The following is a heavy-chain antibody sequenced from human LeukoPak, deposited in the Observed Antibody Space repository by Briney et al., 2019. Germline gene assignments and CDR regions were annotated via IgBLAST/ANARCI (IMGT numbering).Heavy chain of an antibody. CDR2: ISSSGSTI. CDR3: ARNDFFVLRFLEWPAFDY. CDR1: GFTFSDYY. Sequence: GSLRLSCAASGFTFSDYYMSWIRQAPGKGLEWVSYISSSGSTIYYADSVKGRFIISRDNAKNSLYLQMSSLRAEDTAVYYCARNDFFVLRFLEWPAFDYWGQGTLVTVSS. V-gene: IGHV3-11*01. J-gene: IGHJ4*02. D-gene: IGHD3-3*01.